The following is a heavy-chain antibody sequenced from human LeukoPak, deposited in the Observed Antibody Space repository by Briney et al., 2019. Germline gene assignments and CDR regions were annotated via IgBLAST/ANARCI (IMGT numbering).Heavy chain of an antibody. V-gene: IGHV4-39*07. CDR1: GGSISSSSYY. J-gene: IGHJ4*02. D-gene: IGHD3-22*01. Sequence: SETLSLTCTVSGGSISSSSYYWGWIRQPPGKGLEWIGSMHYIGSTYYNPSLKSRVTISVDTSKNQFSLKLSSVTAADTAVYYCARVDGGDSSGYYWSFDYWGQGTLVTVSS. CDR2: MHYIGST. CDR3: ARVDGGDSSGYYWSFDY.